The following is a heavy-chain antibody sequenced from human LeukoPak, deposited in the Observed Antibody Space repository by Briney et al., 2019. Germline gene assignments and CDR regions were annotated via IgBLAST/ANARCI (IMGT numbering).Heavy chain of an antibody. J-gene: IGHJ4*02. V-gene: IGHV3-30*04. Sequence: GGSLRLSCAASGFTFSSYAMHWVRQAPRKGLEWVAVISYDGSNKYHADSVKGRFTISRDNSKNTLYLQMNSLRAEDTAVYYCARDQAPTHFDYWGQGTLVTVSS. CDR1: GFTFSSYA. CDR2: ISYDGSNK. CDR3: ARDQAPTHFDY.